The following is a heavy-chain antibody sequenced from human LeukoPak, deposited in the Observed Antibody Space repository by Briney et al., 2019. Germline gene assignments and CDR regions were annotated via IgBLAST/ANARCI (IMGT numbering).Heavy chain of an antibody. CDR2: IYYSGST. CDR3: ATTLGYCSGGSCLLPYYYYYMDV. D-gene: IGHD2-15*01. V-gene: IGHV4-59*01. CDR1: GGSISNYY. J-gene: IGHJ6*03. Sequence: SETLSLTCSVSGGSISNYYWSWVRQPPGKGLEWVGYIYYSGSTNYNPSLKSRVTISVDTSKNQFSLKLSSVTAADTAVYYCATTLGYCSGGSCLLPYYYYYMDVWGKGTTVTVSS.